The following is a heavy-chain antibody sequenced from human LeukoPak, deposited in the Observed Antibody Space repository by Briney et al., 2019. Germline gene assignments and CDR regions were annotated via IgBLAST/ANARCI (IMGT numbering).Heavy chain of an antibody. D-gene: IGHD2-21*02. V-gene: IGHV3-21*06. CDR2: ISGTSDYI. CDR1: GFAFGSYA. Sequence: GGSLRLSCEASGFAFGSYAMHWVRQAPGKGLEWVSSISGTSDYIYYADSVKGRFTISRDNGQNSLYLQMNSLRAEDTAVYYCARDPVTAIPGPFDYWGQGTLVTVSS. J-gene: IGHJ4*02. CDR3: ARDPVTAIPGPFDY.